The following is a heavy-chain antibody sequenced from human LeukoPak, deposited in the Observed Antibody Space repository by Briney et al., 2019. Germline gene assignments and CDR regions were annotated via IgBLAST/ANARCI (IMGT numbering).Heavy chain of an antibody. Sequence: ASVTVSCTASGYTFTSYYMHWVRQAPGQGLEWVGIINPSGGSTNYAQNFQGRVTMTRDTSTSTVYMELSSLRSEDTAVYYCARVDYDSSGYGPSGYWGQGTLVTVSS. CDR2: INPSGGST. V-gene: IGHV1-46*01. CDR3: ARVDYDSSGYGPSGY. CDR1: GYTFTSYY. D-gene: IGHD3-22*01. J-gene: IGHJ4*02.